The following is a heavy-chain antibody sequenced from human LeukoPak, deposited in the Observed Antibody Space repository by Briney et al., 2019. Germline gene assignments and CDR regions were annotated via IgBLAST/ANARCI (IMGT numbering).Heavy chain of an antibody. CDR1: GYTFTSYD. CDR2: MNPNSGNT. D-gene: IGHD5-18*01. V-gene: IGHV1-8*01. J-gene: IGHJ6*03. CDR3: ARGNRVQLWLSGGWGLQTNYYYMDV. Sequence: GASVKVSCKASGYTFTSYDINWVRQATGQGLEWMGWMNPNSGNTGYAQKFQGRVTMTRNTSISTAYMELSSLRSEDTAVYYCARGNRVQLWLSGGWGLQTNYYYMDVWGKGITVTISS.